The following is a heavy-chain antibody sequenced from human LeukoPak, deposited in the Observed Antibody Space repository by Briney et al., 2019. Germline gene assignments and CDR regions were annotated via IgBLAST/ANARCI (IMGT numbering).Heavy chain of an antibody. J-gene: IGHJ4*02. V-gene: IGHV1-2*02. Sequence: GASVKVSCKASGYTFTGYYMHWVRQAPGQGLEWMGWINPNSGGTNYAQKFQGRVTMIRDTSISTAYMELSRLRSDDTAVYYCARIYKKYYYDSSGYYSYWGQGTLVTVSS. CDR2: INPNSGGT. CDR1: GYTFTGYY. D-gene: IGHD3-22*01. CDR3: ARIYKKYYYDSSGYYSY.